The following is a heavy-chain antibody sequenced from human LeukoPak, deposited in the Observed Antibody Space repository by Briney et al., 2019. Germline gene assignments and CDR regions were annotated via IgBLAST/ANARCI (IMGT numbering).Heavy chain of an antibody. CDR1: GFTFSSHG. CDR2: ICYDGSNK. CDR3: ARDGSPLVPATNHVDY. V-gene: IGHV3-33*01. Sequence: PGGSLRLSCAASGFTFSSHGMHWVRQAPGKGLEWVAVICYDGSNKYYADSVKGRFTISRDNSKNTLYLQMNSLRVDDTAMYYCARDGSPLVPATNHVDYWGQGTLVTVSS. D-gene: IGHD2-2*01. J-gene: IGHJ4*02.